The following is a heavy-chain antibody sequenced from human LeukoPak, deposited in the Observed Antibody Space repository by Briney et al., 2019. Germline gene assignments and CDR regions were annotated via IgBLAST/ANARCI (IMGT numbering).Heavy chain of an antibody. CDR2: IYYSGTT. Sequence: SETLSLTCSVSGGSISPYYWSWIRQPPGKGLEGIGYIYYSGTTNYNPSLQSRVTISVATSKNQFSLKLSSVTAADTALYYCASDRASAGGFDYWGQGTLVTVSS. J-gene: IGHJ4*02. V-gene: IGHV4-59*01. CDR1: GGSISPYY. D-gene: IGHD2-15*01. CDR3: ASDRASAGGFDY.